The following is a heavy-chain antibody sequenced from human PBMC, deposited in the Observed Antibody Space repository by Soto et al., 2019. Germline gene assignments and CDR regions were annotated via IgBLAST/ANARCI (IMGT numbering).Heavy chain of an antibody. Sequence: EVQLVESGGGLVQPGGSLRLSCADSGFILRNYWMSWVRQAPGMGLQWVASIKEDGRKKYYGDPVKGRFTISRENAKNSLYLQMNSLRAEDTAVYYCARYRSLDPWGQGILVTVSS. D-gene: IGHD3-16*02. V-gene: IGHV3-7*03. CDR3: ARYRSLDP. CDR2: IKEDGRKK. CDR1: GFILRNYW. J-gene: IGHJ5*02.